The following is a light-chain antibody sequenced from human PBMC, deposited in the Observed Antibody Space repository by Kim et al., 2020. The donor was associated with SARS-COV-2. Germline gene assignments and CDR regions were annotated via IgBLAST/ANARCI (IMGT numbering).Light chain of an antibody. CDR3: QSYDSSLSASV. J-gene: IGLJ7*01. CDR2: NNN. CDR1: RFNIGGRFD. V-gene: IGLV1-40*01. Sequence: QRVTSSCTGGRFNIGGRFDVHWYQHLPGAVPKLLIYNNNNRPSGVPERFSGSKSGTSASLAITGLQAEDEAVYYCQSYDSSLSASVFGGGTQLTVL.